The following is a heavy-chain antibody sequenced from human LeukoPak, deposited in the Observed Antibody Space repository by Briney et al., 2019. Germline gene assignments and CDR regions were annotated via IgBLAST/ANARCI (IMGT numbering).Heavy chain of an antibody. V-gene: IGHV4-4*07. CDR1: RGSFSSYF. CDR3: ARGSRWFDP. Sequence: SETLSLTCTVSRGSFSSYFWSSIRQPAPKGLEWMGRIYTSGSTNCNPSLKSRVIMSVDTSKNQFSLKLSSVTAADTAVYYCARGSRWFDPWGQGTLVTVSS. D-gene: IGHD6-13*01. J-gene: IGHJ5*02. CDR2: IYTSGST.